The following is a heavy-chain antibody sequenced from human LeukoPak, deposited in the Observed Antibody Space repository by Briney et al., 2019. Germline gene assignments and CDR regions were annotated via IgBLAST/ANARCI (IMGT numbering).Heavy chain of an antibody. CDR1: GFTFSSYA. D-gene: IGHD1-26*01. V-gene: IGHV3-23*01. Sequence: PGGSLRLSCAASGFTFSSYAMSWVRQAPGKGLEWVSAISGSGGSTYYADSVKGRFTISRDNSKNTLYLQMNSLRAEDTAVYYYANPSSGSYYLNWGQGTLVTVSS. CDR3: ANPSSGSYYLN. CDR2: ISGSGGST. J-gene: IGHJ4*02.